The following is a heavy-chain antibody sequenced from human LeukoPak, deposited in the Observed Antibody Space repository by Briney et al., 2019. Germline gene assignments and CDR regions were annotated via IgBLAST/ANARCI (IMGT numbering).Heavy chain of an antibody. CDR2: ISAYNGNT. CDR1: GYTFTSYG. CDR3: ARVDYYDSSASLLDY. D-gene: IGHD3-22*01. Sequence: VASVKVSCKASGYTFTSYGITWVRQAPGQGLEWRGWISAYNGNTNYAQKLLGRVTMTTDTSTSTAYMELRSLRSDDTAVYYCARVDYYDSSASLLDYWGQGTLVTVSS. V-gene: IGHV1-18*01. J-gene: IGHJ4*02.